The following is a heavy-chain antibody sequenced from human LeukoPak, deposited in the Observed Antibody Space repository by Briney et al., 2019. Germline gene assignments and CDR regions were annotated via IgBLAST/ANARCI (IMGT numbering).Heavy chain of an antibody. CDR1: GFTFSSYC. D-gene: IGHD3-22*01. J-gene: IGHJ4*02. CDR2: ISYDGSNK. Sequence: PSGSLRLSYAASGFTFSSYCMRWVRQAPGKGLEWLPVISYDGSNKYYADSVKGRFTISRDNSKNTLYLQMNSLRAEDTAVYYCAKLYYDSSGYPDDYWGQGTLVTVSS. V-gene: IGHV3-30*18. CDR3: AKLYYDSSGYPDDY.